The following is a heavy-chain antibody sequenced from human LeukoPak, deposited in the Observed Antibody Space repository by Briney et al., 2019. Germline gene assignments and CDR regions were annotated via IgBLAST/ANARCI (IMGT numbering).Heavy chain of an antibody. CDR2: IDPNSGDT. Sequence: ASVKVSCKASGYSFTGYFIHWVRQAPGQGLEWMGCIDPNSGDTKYAQKFQGRVSMPRDTSTRTAYMELSRLRSDDTAVYFCARSGSTGYSLDYWGQGTLITVSS. V-gene: IGHV1-2*02. D-gene: IGHD3-22*01. J-gene: IGHJ4*02. CDR3: ARSGSTGYSLDY. CDR1: GYSFTGYF.